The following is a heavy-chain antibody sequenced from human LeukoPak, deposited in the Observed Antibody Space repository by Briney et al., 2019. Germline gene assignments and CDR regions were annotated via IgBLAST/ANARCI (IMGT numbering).Heavy chain of an antibody. Sequence: PSETLSLTCTVSGGSISSYYWSWIRQPPGKGLEWIGYIYTSGSTNYNPSLKSPVSISVDTSKNQFSLKLSSVTAADTAVYYCARLLSYFDYWGQGTLVTVSS. CDR3: ARLLSYFDY. J-gene: IGHJ4*02. CDR2: IYTSGST. V-gene: IGHV4-4*09. CDR1: GGSISSYY.